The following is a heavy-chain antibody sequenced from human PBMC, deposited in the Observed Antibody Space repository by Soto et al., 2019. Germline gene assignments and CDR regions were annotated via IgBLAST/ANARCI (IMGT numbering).Heavy chain of an antibody. CDR2: IYYSGST. CDR3: PRAYYDILTGYYQNWFDP. V-gene: IGHV4-31*03. CDR1: GGSISSGGYY. D-gene: IGHD3-9*01. Sequence: QVQLQESGPGLVKPSQTLSLTCTVSGGSISSGGYYWSWIRQHPGKGLEWIGYIYYSGSTYYNPSLKSRVTITVDTSKNPCSLGLSSVTAADTAVNYCPRAYYDILTGYYQNWFDPWGQGTPVTVSS. J-gene: IGHJ5*02.